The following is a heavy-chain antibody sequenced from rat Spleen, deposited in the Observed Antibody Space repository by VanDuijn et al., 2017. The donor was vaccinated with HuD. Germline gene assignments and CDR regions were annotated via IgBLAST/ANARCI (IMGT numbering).Heavy chain of an antibody. CDR1: GFNFNDYW. CDR3: VREELGVDY. Sequence: EVKLVESGGGLVQPGTSLKLSCAASGFNFNDYWMGWVRQAPGKGLKWIGEINKDSSTIKYSPSLKDKFTISRDNAQNILYLQMSKLGSEDTAIYYCVREELGVDYWGQGVMVTVSS. D-gene: IGHD3-6*01. CDR2: INKDSSTI. J-gene: IGHJ2*01. V-gene: IGHV4-2*01.